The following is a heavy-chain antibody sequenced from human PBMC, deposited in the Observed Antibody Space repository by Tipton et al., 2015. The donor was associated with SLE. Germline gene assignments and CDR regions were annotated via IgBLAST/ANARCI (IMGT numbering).Heavy chain of an antibody. Sequence: QVQLVQSGPEVKKPGASVKVSCKASGYTFTGYYIHWVRQAPGQGLEWMGWINAGNGNTKYSQKFQGRVTITRDTSASTAYMELSSLRSEGTAVYYCASPDPAYAYYYDSSGYYRYWGQGTLVTVSS. V-gene: IGHV1-3*01. J-gene: IGHJ4*02. CDR1: GYTFTGYY. D-gene: IGHD3-22*01. CDR2: INAGNGNT. CDR3: ASPDPAYAYYYDSSGYYRY.